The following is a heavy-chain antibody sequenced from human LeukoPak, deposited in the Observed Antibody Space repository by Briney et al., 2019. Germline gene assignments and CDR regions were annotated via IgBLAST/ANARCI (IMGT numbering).Heavy chain of an antibody. CDR3: ARTGWLGEYRYFDL. CDR2: IYYTGST. D-gene: IGHD6-19*01. Sequence: SETLSLTCTVSGGSIISYYWSWNRQPPGKGLEWIGYIYYTGSTNYNPSLKSRVTISVDTSKNQFSLKLTSVTAADTAVYYCARTGWLGEYRYFDLWGRGNLVTVSS. J-gene: IGHJ2*01. V-gene: IGHV4-59*01. CDR1: GGSIISYY.